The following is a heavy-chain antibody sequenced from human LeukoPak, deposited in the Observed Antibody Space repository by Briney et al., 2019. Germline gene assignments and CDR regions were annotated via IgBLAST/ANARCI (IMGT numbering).Heavy chain of an antibody. CDR1: GDSISSNTYY. CDR2: IYYSGRT. CDR3: AGHTGGWSPFDY. D-gene: IGHD6-19*01. J-gene: IGHJ4*02. V-gene: IGHV4-39*01. Sequence: KPSETLSLTCTVSGDSISSNTYYWGWIRQPPGKGLEWIGSIYYSGRTYYNPSLESRVTISVDTSKNQFSLKLSSVTAADTAVYYCAGHTGGWSPFDYWGQGTLVTVSS.